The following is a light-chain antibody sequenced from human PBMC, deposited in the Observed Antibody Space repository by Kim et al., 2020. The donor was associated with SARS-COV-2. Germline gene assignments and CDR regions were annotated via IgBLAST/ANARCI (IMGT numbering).Light chain of an antibody. CDR3: SSYTSSSTVV. Sequence: GQSITISCTGTSSDVGGYNYVSWYQQHPGKAPKLMIYDVSKRSSGVSNRFSGSKSGNTASLTISGLQAEDEADYYCSSYTSSSTVVFGGGTQLTVL. J-gene: IGLJ2*01. CDR2: DVS. CDR1: SSDVGGYNY. V-gene: IGLV2-14*04.